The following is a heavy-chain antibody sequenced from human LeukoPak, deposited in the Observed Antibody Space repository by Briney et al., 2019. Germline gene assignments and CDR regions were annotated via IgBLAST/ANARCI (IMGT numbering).Heavy chain of an antibody. CDR3: AKVHYDYVWGSYRLEIDAFDI. CDR1: GGSISSYY. CDR2: TDYTGYT. J-gene: IGHJ3*02. V-gene: IGHV4-59*01. Sequence: PSETLSLTCTVSGGSISSYYWSWIRQSPGKGLEWIGYTDYTGYTNYNPSLNSRVTISVDTSKNQFSLKLRSLTAADTAVYYCAKVHYDYVWGSYRLEIDAFDIWGQGTVVTVSS. D-gene: IGHD3-16*02.